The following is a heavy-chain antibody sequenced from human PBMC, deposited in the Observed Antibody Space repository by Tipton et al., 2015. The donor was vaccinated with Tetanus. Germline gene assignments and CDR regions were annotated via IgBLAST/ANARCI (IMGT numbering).Heavy chain of an antibody. D-gene: IGHD3-10*01. CDR2: INYGGTT. Sequence: TLSLTCSVSGGSINNSGYFWGWIRQPPGKGLEWIGSINYGGTTYYKPSLKSRVTISVDTFQKQISLKVNSVTAADTAVYYCARDRGVRGGYYYYHGMDVWGQGTTVTVSS. J-gene: IGHJ6*02. CDR3: ARDRGVRGGYYYYHGMDV. CDR1: GGSINNSGYF. V-gene: IGHV4-39*07.